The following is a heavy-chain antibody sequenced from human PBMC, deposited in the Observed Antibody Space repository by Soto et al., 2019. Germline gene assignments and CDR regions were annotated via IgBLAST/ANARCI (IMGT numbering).Heavy chain of an antibody. V-gene: IGHV1-18*01. CDR1: GGTFSSYA. CDR2: ISAYNGNT. CDR3: ARGKGISSSWYGDYYYYGMDV. D-gene: IGHD6-13*01. Sequence: ASVKVSCKASGGTFSSYAISWARQAPGQGLEWMGWISAYNGNTNYAQKLQGRVTMTTDTSTSTAYMELRSLRSDDTAVYYCARGKGISSSWYGDYYYYGMDVWGQGTTVTVSS. J-gene: IGHJ6*02.